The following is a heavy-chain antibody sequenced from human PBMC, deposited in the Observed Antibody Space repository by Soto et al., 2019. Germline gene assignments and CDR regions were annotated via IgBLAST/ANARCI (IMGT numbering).Heavy chain of an antibody. CDR1: GYTFTSYD. Sequence: QVQLVQSGAEVKKPGASVKVSCKASGYTFTSYDINWVRQATGQGLEWMGWMNPNSGNTGYAQKLRGRGTMTSNTSISTAYMELSSLRSEDPAVYYCARERAIRGLDYCGQGTRVTVSS. V-gene: IGHV1-8*01. J-gene: IGHJ4*02. D-gene: IGHD2-21*01. CDR2: MNPNSGNT. CDR3: ARERAIRGLDY.